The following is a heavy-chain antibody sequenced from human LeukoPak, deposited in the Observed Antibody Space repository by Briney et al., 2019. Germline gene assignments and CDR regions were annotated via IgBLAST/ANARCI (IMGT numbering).Heavy chain of an antibody. Sequence: PGGSLRLSCAASGFTFSSDWMHWVRQGPGKGLVWVSRVNSDGGSTNYADSVKGRFTISRDNAKNTLYLQMNSLRADDTAVYYCAKGQGGSYLSYFDYWGQGALVTVSS. CDR2: VNSDGGST. V-gene: IGHV3-74*01. D-gene: IGHD1-26*01. J-gene: IGHJ4*02. CDR1: GFTFSSDW. CDR3: AKGQGGSYLSYFDY.